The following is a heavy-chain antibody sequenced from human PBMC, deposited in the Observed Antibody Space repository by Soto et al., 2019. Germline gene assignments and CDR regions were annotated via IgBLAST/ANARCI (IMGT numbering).Heavy chain of an antibody. CDR2: IFYIEDSGKN. V-gene: IGHV4-31*03. D-gene: IGHD3-10*01. Sequence: QVQLQESGPGLVKPSQTLSLTCTVSGASIRSGGYYWSWIRQHPGKGLEWIGNIFYIEDSGKNYYSPSLKSRVTISEDTSKNQFSLKLSSVTAADTAVYYCAKNFGYYGSGSYPTPDAFDIWGQGTMVTVSS. CDR1: GASIRSGGYY. J-gene: IGHJ3*02. CDR3: AKNFGYYGSGSYPTPDAFDI.